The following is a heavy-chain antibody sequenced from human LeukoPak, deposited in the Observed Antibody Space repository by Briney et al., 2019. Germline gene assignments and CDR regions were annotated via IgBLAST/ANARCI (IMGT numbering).Heavy chain of an antibody. Sequence: GGSLRLSCAASGFTFRRYGMHWVRQAPGKGLEWMTFIRYDESKKYNADSVKGRFTISRDNSKNILYLQMNSLRAEDTAVYYCAKDPRGYYGISYFDYWGQGTLVTVSS. J-gene: IGHJ4*02. V-gene: IGHV3-30*02. CDR3: AKDPRGYYGISYFDY. CDR2: IRYDESKK. D-gene: IGHD3-3*01. CDR1: GFTFRRYG.